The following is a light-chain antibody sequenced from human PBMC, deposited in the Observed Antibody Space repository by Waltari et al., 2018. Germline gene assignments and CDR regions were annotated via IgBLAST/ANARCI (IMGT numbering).Light chain of an antibody. CDR1: QSVSTTY. CDR2: SAS. V-gene: IGKV3D-20*02. Sequence: DIVLTQSPGTLSLSPGEKATLSCRASQSVSTTYLAWYQQKPGQAPRLLIYSASSRATGIPDRFSGGGSGTDFTHTIGRLEPEDFAVYYCHQRSNWPITFGQGTRLEIK. J-gene: IGKJ5*01. CDR3: HQRSNWPIT.